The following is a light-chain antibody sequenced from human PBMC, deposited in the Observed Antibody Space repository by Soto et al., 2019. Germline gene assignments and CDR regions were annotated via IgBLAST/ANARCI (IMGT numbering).Light chain of an antibody. J-gene: IGLJ2*01. CDR3: SSYTSSSTFV. V-gene: IGLV2-18*02. CDR2: DVS. Sequence: QPVLTQPPSVSGSPGQSVTISCTGTSTDVGNYNRVSWYQQPPGTAPKLMIYDVSNRPSGVPDRFSGSKSGNTASLTISGLQAEDEADYYCSSYTSSSTFVFGGGTKLTVL. CDR1: STDVGNYNR.